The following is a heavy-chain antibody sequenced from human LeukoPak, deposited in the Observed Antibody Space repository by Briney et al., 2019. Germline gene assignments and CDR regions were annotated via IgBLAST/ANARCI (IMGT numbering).Heavy chain of an antibody. CDR2: IYHSGTTYSGST. J-gene: IGHJ3*02. D-gene: IGHD6-19*01. Sequence: SETLSLTCNVSGASMSNYYWVWIRQPPGKGLEWIGSIYHSGTTYSGSTYYNPSLKSRVTISLDTSKNQFSLKVGSMTAADTAVYYCARHFFVSVAGIISLPFYAFDIWGQGTMVTVSS. V-gene: IGHV4-39*07. CDR1: GASMSNYY. CDR3: ARHFFVSVAGIISLPFYAFDI.